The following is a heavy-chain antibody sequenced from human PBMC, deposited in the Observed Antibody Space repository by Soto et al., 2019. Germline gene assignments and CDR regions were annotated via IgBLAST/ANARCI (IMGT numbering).Heavy chain of an antibody. J-gene: IGHJ6*02. Sequence: SETLSLTCAVYGVSFSGYYWSWIRQAPGKGLEWIGEINHSGSTNYNPSLKSRVTISVDTSKNQFSLKLSSVTAADTAVYYCARGKYYDILTGYYTYYYYYGMDVWGQGTTVTVSS. V-gene: IGHV4-34*01. D-gene: IGHD3-9*01. CDR2: INHSGST. CDR1: GVSFSGYY. CDR3: ARGKYYDILTGYYTYYYYYGMDV.